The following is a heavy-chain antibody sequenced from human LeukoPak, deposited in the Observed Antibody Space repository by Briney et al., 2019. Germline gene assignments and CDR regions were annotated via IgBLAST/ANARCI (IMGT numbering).Heavy chain of an antibody. J-gene: IGHJ4*02. D-gene: IGHD5/OR15-5a*01. CDR1: GGSISSSSYY. CDR3: ARVVSTVSRTFDY. V-gene: IGHV4-39*07. Sequence: SETLSLTCTVSGGSISSSSYYWGWIRQPPGKGLEWIGSIYYSGSTYYNPSLKSRVTISVDTSKNQFSLKLTSVTAADTAVYYCARVVSTVSRTFDYWGQGTLVTVSS. CDR2: IYYSGST.